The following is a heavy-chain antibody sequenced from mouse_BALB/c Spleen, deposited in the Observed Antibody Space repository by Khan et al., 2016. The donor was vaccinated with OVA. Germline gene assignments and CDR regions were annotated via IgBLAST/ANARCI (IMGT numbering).Heavy chain of an antibody. Sequence: IQLVQSGPDLVKPGASVKISCKASGYSFTVYYMSWVKQSHGKSPEWIGRVNPNNGNTNYNQKFKDKAILTVDKSSNTAYMELRSLTSEDSAVYYCARGYDFFAYWGQGTLVTVSA. CDR2: VNPNNGNT. V-gene: IGHV1-26*01. J-gene: IGHJ3*01. CDR1: GYSFTVYY. D-gene: IGHD2-14*01. CDR3: ARGYDFFAY.